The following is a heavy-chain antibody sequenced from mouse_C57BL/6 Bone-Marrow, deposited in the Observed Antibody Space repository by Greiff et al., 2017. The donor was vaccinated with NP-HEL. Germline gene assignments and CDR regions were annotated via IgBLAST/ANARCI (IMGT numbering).Heavy chain of an antibody. J-gene: IGHJ2*01. CDR2: IDPEDGET. CDR3: AKGSSPFDY. V-gene: IGHV14-2*01. CDR1: GYTFTSYY. D-gene: IGHD1-1*01. Sequence: VQLQQSGAELAKPGASVKLSCKASGYTFTSYYMHWVKQRTEQGLEWIGRIDPEDGETKYAPKFQGKATITADTSSNTAYLQLSSLTSEDTAVYYCAKGSSPFDYWGQGTTLTVSS.